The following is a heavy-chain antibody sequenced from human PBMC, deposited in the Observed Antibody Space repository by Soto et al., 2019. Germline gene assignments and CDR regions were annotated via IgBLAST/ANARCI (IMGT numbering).Heavy chain of an antibody. V-gene: IGHV1-3*01. CDR1: GYTFTSYA. J-gene: IGHJ6*02. CDR2: INAGNGNT. D-gene: IGHD3-3*01. Sequence: QVQLVQSGAEVKKPGASVKVSCKASGYTFTSYAMHWVRQAPEQRLEWMGWINAGNGNTKYSQKFQGRVTITRDTSASTAYMELSSLRSEDTAVYYCARDRYYDFWSGYSHYYGMDVWGQGTTVTVSS. CDR3: ARDRYYDFWSGYSHYYGMDV.